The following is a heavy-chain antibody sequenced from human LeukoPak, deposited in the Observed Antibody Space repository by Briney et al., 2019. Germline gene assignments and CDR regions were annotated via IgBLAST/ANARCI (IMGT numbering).Heavy chain of an antibody. CDR2: IYSSGST. Sequence: SQTLSLTCTVSGGSISSGSYYWGWLRPPAGKGLEGIGRIYSSGSTNYTPSPKSRVTISVETSKNQFSLTLSSVTAADTAVYYCARAYYYDSSGYYPNWGQGTLVTVSS. J-gene: IGHJ4*02. D-gene: IGHD3-22*01. V-gene: IGHV4-61*02. CDR3: ARAYYYDSSGYYPN. CDR1: GGSISSGSYY.